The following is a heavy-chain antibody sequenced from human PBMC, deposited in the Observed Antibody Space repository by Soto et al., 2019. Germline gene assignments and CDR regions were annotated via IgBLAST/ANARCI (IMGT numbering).Heavy chain of an antibody. J-gene: IGHJ3*02. CDR1: GFTFSHYW. CDR2: INTDGSTI. Sequence: EVQLVESGGGLVQPGGSLRLSCAASGFTFSHYWMHWVRQAPGKGLVCVSRINTDGSTITYADSVKGRFTISRDNAKSTLYLQMNNLRAEDTAVYFCTRDWRGRQREAFEIWGQGTMVTVSS. V-gene: IGHV3-74*01. D-gene: IGHD3-3*01. CDR3: TRDWRGRQREAFEI.